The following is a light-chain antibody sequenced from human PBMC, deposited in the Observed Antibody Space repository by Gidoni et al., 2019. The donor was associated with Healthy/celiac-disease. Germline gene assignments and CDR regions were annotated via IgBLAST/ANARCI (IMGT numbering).Light chain of an antibody. CDR2: YAS. CDR3: QQRGT. CDR1: KSVSSY. V-gene: IGKV3-11*01. J-gene: IGKJ1*01. Sequence: EIVVTQSPVTLSLSPGERATLPCRASKSVSSYLAWYQQKPDQAPRLLIYYASNRATGIPARFSGSGSGTDFTLTISSLEPEDFAVYYCQQRGTFGQGTKVEIK.